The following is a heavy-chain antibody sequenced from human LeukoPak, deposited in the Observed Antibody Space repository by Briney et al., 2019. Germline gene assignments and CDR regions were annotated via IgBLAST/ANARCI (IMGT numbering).Heavy chain of an antibody. Sequence: GESLKISCKGSGYSFTSYCIGWVRQMPGKGLEWMGIIYPGDSDTRYSPSVQGQVTISADKSIRTAYLQWSSLKASDTAMYYCARSATRNRNYGIDAFDTWGQGTMVTVSS. D-gene: IGHD1-14*01. CDR2: IYPGDSDT. V-gene: IGHV5-51*01. J-gene: IGHJ3*02. CDR3: ARSATRNRNYGIDAFDT. CDR1: GYSFTSYC.